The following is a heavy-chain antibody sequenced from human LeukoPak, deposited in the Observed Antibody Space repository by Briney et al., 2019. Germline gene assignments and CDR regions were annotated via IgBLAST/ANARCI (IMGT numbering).Heavy chain of an antibody. J-gene: IGHJ2*01. CDR2: INPRGGST. CDR1: GYTFTSYY. CDR3: ARDADTAMEAWYFDL. Sequence: ASVKDSCKASGYTFTSYYMHWVRQAPGQGLEWMGIINPRGGSTSYAQKFQGRVTMTRDTSTSTVYMELSSLRSEDTAVYYCARDADTAMEAWYFDLWGRGTLVTVSS. V-gene: IGHV1-46*01. D-gene: IGHD5-18*01.